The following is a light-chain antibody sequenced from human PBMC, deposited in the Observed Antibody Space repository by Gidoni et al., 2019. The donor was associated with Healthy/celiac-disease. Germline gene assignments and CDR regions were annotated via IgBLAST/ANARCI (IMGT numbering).Light chain of an antibody. Sequence: EIVLTQSPATLSLSPGERPTLSCRASQSVSSYFAWYQQKPGQAPRRLIYDASTRATGIPARFSGSGSGTDFTLTISSLEPEDFAVYYCQQRSNWPLTFGGGTKVEIK. CDR1: QSVSSY. CDR3: QQRSNWPLT. CDR2: DAS. V-gene: IGKV3-11*01. J-gene: IGKJ4*01.